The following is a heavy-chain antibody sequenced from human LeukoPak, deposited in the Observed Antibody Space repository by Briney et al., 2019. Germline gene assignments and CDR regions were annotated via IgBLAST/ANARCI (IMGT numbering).Heavy chain of an antibody. CDR2: ISSSSSYI. CDR3: ARANFVKEYCSGGSCYFDY. D-gene: IGHD2-15*01. CDR1: GFTFSSYS. V-gene: IGHV3-21*01. Sequence: GGSPRLSCAASGFTFSSYSMNWVRQAPGKGLEWVSSISSSSSYIYYADSVKGRFTISRDNAKNSLYLQMNSLRAEDTAVYYCARANFVKEYCSGGSCYFDYWGQGTLVTVSS. J-gene: IGHJ4*02.